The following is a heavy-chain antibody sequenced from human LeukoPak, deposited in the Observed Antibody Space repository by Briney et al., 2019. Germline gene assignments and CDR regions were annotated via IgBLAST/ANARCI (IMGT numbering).Heavy chain of an antibody. Sequence: GGSLRLSCTASGFTFGDYAMSWVRQAPGKGLEWVGFIRSKAYGGTTEYAASVKGRFTISRDDSKSIAYLQMNSLKTEDTAVYYRTRDHFGGSYSPYYYYGMDVWGQGTTVTVSS. J-gene: IGHJ6*02. CDR2: IRSKAYGGTT. CDR3: TRDHFGGSYSPYYYYGMDV. V-gene: IGHV3-49*04. CDR1: GFTFGDYA. D-gene: IGHD1-26*01.